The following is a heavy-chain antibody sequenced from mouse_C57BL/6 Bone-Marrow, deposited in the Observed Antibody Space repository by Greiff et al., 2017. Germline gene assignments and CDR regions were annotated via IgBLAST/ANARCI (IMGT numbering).Heavy chain of an antibody. V-gene: IGHV5-17*01. CDR2: ISSGSSTI. Sequence: EVQRVESGGGLVKPGGSLKLSCAASGFTFSDYGMHWVRQAPEKGLEWVAYISSGSSTIYYADTVQGRFTISRDNAKNTLFLQMTSLRSEDTSMYYCAKYDWYYAMDYWGQGTSVTVSS. J-gene: IGHJ4*01. D-gene: IGHD2-14*01. CDR3: AKYDWYYAMDY. CDR1: GFTFSDYG.